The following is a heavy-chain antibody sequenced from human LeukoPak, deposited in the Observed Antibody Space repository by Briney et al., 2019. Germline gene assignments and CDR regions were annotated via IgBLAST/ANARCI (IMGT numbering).Heavy chain of an antibody. CDR1: GGSISIYY. CDR2: IYTSGST. CDR3: AITPYDSSGWEHFHS. V-gene: IGHV4-4*09. D-gene: IGHD3-22*01. J-gene: IGHJ1*01. Sequence: SETLSLTCTVSGGSISIYYWNWIRQPPGKGLEWIGHIYTSGSTNYNPSLKSRVTISVDTSKNQFSLKLSSVTAADTAVYYCAITPYDSSGWEHFHSWGQGTLVTVSS.